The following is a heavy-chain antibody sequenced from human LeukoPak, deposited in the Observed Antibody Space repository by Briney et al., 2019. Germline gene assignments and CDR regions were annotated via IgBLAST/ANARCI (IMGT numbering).Heavy chain of an antibody. CDR3: AKDPSPSHGDYSHFDY. Sequence: TGGSLRLSCAASGLSFSFYAMSWVRQAPGKGLEWVSSISGGGAGTYYADSVRGRFTISRDNSKNTLYLQMNSLRAEDTALYYCAKDPSPSHGDYSHFDYWGQGTLVTVSS. V-gene: IGHV3-23*01. J-gene: IGHJ4*02. CDR1: GLSFSFYA. CDR2: ISGGGAGT. D-gene: IGHD4-17*01.